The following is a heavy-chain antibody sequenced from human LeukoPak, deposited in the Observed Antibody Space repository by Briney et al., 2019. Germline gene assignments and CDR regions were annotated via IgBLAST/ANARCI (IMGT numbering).Heavy chain of an antibody. D-gene: IGHD3-9*01. Sequence: GGSLRLSCAASGFTFSSYGMHWVRQAPGKGLEWVAVISYDGSNKYYADSVKGRFTISRDNSKNTLYLQMNSLRAEDTAVYYCAIDILTGYDAFDIWGQGTMVTVSS. CDR2: ISYDGSNK. CDR3: AIDILTGYDAFDI. J-gene: IGHJ3*02. V-gene: IGHV3-30*03. CDR1: GFTFSSYG.